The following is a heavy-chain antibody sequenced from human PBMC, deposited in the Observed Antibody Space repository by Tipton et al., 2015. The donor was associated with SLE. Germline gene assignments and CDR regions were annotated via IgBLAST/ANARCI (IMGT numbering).Heavy chain of an antibody. V-gene: IGHV3-48*03. CDR1: GFTFSTYE. CDR2: ISVSGNTI. Sequence: SLRLSCAASGFTFSTYEMNWVRQAPGKGLEWVSYISVSGNTIYYADSVKGRFTISRDNSKKSLYLQMNSLRTEDTAVYYCARGGYVDNWGHGTLVTVSS. J-gene: IGHJ4*03. CDR3: ARGGYVDN. D-gene: IGHD3-16*01.